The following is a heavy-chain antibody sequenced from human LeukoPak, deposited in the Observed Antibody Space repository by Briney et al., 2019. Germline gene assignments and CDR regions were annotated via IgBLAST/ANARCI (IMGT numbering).Heavy chain of an antibody. V-gene: IGHV4-59*08. Sequence: PSETLSLTCTVSGGSISSYYWSWIRQPPGKGLEWIGYIYYSGSTNYNPSLKSRVTISVDTSKNQFSLKLSSVTAADTAVYYCASPAPYDSSGYGAFDVWGQGTMVTVSS. CDR3: ASPAPYDSSGYGAFDV. J-gene: IGHJ3*01. CDR2: IYYSGST. CDR1: GGSISSYY. D-gene: IGHD3-22*01.